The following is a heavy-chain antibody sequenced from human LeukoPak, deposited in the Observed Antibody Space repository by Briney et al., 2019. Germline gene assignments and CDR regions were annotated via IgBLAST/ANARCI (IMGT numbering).Heavy chain of an antibody. CDR3: TRGQSYCGADCYSD. Sequence: GSLRLSCAASGFSVSNYYISWVRQPPGKGLGWVSVMYTGGGRYYGDSVKGRFTISRDNSKNTVFLQMNSLRVEDTALYYCTRGQSYCGADCYSDWGQGTLVTVSS. D-gene: IGHD2-21*02. J-gene: IGHJ4*02. V-gene: IGHV3-66*01. CDR2: MYTGGGR. CDR1: GFSVSNYY.